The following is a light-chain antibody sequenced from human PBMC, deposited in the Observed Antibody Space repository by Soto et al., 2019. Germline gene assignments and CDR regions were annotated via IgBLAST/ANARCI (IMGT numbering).Light chain of an antibody. J-gene: IGKJ1*01. CDR3: QQYTTFWT. Sequence: IQVTQSPSSLSASVGDRVTITCRASQSISSYLNWYQQKPGKAPKLLIYDASSLESGVPSRVSGSGSGTEFTLTISSLQPDAFATYSCQQYTTFWTLGPGTK. CDR1: QSISSY. V-gene: IGKV1-13*02. CDR2: DAS.